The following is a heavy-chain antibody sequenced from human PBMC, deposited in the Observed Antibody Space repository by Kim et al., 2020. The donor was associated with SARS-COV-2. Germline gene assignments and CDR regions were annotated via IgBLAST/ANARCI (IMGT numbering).Heavy chain of an antibody. CDR1: GFTFSSYA. CDR2: ISYDGSNK. J-gene: IGHJ3*02. Sequence: GGSRRLSCAASGFTFSSYAMHWVRQAPGKGLEWVAVISYDGSNKYYVDSVKGRFTISRDNSKNTLYLQMNSLRAEDTAVYYCARIKPGAPGAFDIWGQGTMVTVSS. V-gene: IGHV3-30*04. D-gene: IGHD1-26*01. CDR3: ARIKPGAPGAFDI.